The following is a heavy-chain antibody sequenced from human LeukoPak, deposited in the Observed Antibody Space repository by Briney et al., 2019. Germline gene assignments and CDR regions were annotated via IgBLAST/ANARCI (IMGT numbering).Heavy chain of an antibody. Sequence: GGSLRLSCAVSGFTFSSYAMSWVRQAPGKGLEWVSAISGSGGSTYYADSVKGRFTISRDNSKNTLYLQMNSLRAEDTAVYYCAKAAGRVVAAHFPMDYWGQGTLVTVSS. D-gene: IGHD2-15*01. CDR2: ISGSGGST. J-gene: IGHJ4*02. CDR1: GFTFSSYA. V-gene: IGHV3-23*01. CDR3: AKAAGRVVAAHFPMDY.